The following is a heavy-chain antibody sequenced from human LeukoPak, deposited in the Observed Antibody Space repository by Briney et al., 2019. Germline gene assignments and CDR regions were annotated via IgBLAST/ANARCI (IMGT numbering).Heavy chain of an antibody. CDR3: ATDLEYVKFGELLRT. D-gene: IGHD3-10*01. J-gene: IGHJ4*02. CDR1: GYTLTELS. CDR2: FDPEDET. Sequence: ASVKVSCKVSGYTLTELSMHRVRQAPGKGLEWMGGFDPEDETIYAQKFQGRVTMTEDTSTDTAYMELSSLRSEDTAVYYCATDLEYVKFGELLRTWGQGTLVTVSS. V-gene: IGHV1-24*01.